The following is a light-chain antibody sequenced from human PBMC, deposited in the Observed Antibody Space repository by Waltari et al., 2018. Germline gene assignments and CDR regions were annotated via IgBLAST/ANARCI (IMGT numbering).Light chain of an antibody. V-gene: IGLV8-61*01. Sequence: QTVVTQEPSLSVSPGGTVTLPCGLSSGSVSTSSYPTWYQQTPGQAPRTLIFSTNTRSSGVPDRFSGSILGNKAALTITGAQADDESDYYCVLYMGNGISLFGGGTRLTVL. J-gene: IGLJ2*01. CDR2: STN. CDR3: VLYMGNGISL. CDR1: SGSVSTSSY.